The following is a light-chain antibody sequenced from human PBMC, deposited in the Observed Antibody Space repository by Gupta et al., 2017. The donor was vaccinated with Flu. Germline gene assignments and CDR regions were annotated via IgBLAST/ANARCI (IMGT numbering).Light chain of an antibody. J-gene: IGKJ5*01. V-gene: IGKV3-11*01. Sequence: EIVLTQSPATLSLSPGERATLSCRASQSVSRYLAWYQQKPGQAPRLLIYDASNRATDIPARFSGSGSGTDFTLTISSLEPEDFAIYYCQQRTSWPPSTFGQGTQLEIK. CDR2: DAS. CDR3: QQRTSWPPST. CDR1: QSVSRY.